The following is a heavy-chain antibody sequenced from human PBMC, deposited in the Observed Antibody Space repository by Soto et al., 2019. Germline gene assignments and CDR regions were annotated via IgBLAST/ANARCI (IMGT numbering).Heavy chain of an antibody. Sequence: QVQLVQSGAEVKKPGASVKVSCKASGYTFINYYIHWVRQAPGQGLEWMGVINPNGGSTVCAQKFQGRVTLTRDTSTSTVYVELSSLRSDDTAVYFCVRATAARQRDYSYHYYLHIWGKGTTVTVSS. J-gene: IGHJ6*03. CDR3: VRATAARQRDYSYHYYLHI. CDR2: INPNGGST. V-gene: IGHV1-46*03. CDR1: GYTFINYY. D-gene: IGHD6-6*01.